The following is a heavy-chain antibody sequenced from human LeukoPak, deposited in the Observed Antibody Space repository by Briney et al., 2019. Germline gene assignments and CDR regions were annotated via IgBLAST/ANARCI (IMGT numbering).Heavy chain of an antibody. CDR2: IKQDGSEK. CDR3: AREGYYYDSSGYYVYFDY. V-gene: IGHV3-7*01. CDR1: GFTFSGYW. D-gene: IGHD3-22*01. J-gene: IGHJ4*02. Sequence: GGSLRLSCAASGFTFSGYWMSWVRQAPGKGLEWVANIKQDGSEKYYVDSVKGRFTISRDNAKNSLYLQMNSLRAEDTAVYYCAREGYYYDSSGYYVYFDYWGQGTLVTVSS.